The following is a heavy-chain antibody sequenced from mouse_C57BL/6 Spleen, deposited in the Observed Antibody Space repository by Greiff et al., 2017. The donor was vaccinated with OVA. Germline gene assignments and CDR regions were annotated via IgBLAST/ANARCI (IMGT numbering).Heavy chain of an antibody. CDR2: IYPGDGDT. D-gene: IGHD2-4*01. V-gene: IGHV1-82*01. CDR1: GYAFSSSW. J-gene: IGHJ2*01. CDR3: ARSGYYDYDGDDY. Sequence: VKLQQSGPELVKPGASVKISCKASGYAFSSSWMNWVKQRPGKGLEWIGRIYPGDGDTNYNGKFKGKATLTADKSSSTAYMQLSSLTSEDSAVYFCARSGYYDYDGDDYWGQGTTLTVSS.